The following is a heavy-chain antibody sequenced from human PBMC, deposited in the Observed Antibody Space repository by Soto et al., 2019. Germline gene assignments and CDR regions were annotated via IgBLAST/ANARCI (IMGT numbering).Heavy chain of an antibody. CDR1: GGYIISYY. Sequence: PSAALSLSYSVSGGYIISYYWSWIRQPPGKGLEWIGRIYTSGSTNYNPSLKSRVTMSVDTSKNQFSLKLSSVTAADTAVYYCARACSSNSCYDVFDYWGQGTLVTGSS. CDR2: IYTSGST. V-gene: IGHV4-4*07. CDR3: ARACSSNSCYDVFDY. J-gene: IGHJ4*02. D-gene: IGHD2-2*01.